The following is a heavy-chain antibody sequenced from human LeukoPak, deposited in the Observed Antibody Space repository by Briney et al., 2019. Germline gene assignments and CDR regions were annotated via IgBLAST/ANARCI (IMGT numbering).Heavy chain of an antibody. D-gene: IGHD2-2*02. CDR3: ARGVVPAAIWRDPPTLDV. V-gene: IGHV1-69*05. J-gene: IGHJ6*04. CDR2: IIPIFGTA. CDR1: GGTFSSYA. Sequence: ASVKVSCKASGGTFSSYAISWVRQAPGQGLEWMGGIIPIFGTANYAQKFQGRVTITTDESTSTAYMELSSLRSEDTAVYYCARGVVPAAIWRDPPTLDVWGKGTTVNVSS.